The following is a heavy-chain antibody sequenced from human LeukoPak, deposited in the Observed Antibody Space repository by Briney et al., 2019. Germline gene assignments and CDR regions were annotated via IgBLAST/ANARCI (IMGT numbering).Heavy chain of an antibody. CDR3: ARPQAQYSSGWYDY. Sequence: GGSLRLSCAASGFTFSSYAMSWVRQAPGKGLEWVSGISGSGGSTHYADSVKGRFTISRDNAKNSLYLQMNSLRAEDTAVYYCARPQAQYSSGWYDYWGQGTLVTVSS. CDR2: ISGSGGST. V-gene: IGHV3-23*01. D-gene: IGHD6-19*01. J-gene: IGHJ4*02. CDR1: GFTFSSYA.